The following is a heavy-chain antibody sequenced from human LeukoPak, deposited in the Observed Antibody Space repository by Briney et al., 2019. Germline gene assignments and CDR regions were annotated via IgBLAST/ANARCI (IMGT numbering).Heavy chain of an antibody. CDR2: IYHSGST. Sequence: SGTLSLTCAVSGGSISSSNWWSWVRQPPGKGLEWIGEIYHSGSTNYNPSLKSRVTISVDKSKNQFSLKLSSVTAADTAVYYCARDPCAGCQVRWFDPWGQGTLVTVSS. J-gene: IGHJ5*02. V-gene: IGHV4-4*02. CDR3: ARDPCAGCQVRWFDP. D-gene: IGHD2-15*01. CDR1: GGSISSSNW.